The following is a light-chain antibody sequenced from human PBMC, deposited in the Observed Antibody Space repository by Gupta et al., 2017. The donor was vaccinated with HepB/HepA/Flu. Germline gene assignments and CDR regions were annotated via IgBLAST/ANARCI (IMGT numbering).Light chain of an antibody. CDR3: QQEHNLPLT. V-gene: IGKV1-33*01. Sequence: DIQMTQSPSSLSASVGDRVTITSQASQDISNYLNWYQQKPGKAPKLLIYDASKVEKGVPSRFSGSGCGTDFTFTISSRQPEDLATYYCQQEHNLPLTFGQGTRLDIK. CDR2: DAS. J-gene: IGKJ5*01. CDR1: QDISNY.